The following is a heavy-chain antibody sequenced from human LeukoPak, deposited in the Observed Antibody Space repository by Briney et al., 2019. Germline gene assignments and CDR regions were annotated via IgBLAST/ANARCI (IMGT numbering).Heavy chain of an antibody. D-gene: IGHD4-17*01. J-gene: IGHJ4*02. Sequence: GGSLRLSCEVSGVMFNTFGMHWIRQAPGKGLEWVSYIDYDGTGMSYADSVKGRFTISRDNAKKTLYLEMRSLTVEDSAVYYCAGPYDYGDLSYWGQGSLVTVSS. CDR2: IDYDGTGM. CDR3: AGPYDYGDLSY. V-gene: IGHV3-30*02. CDR1: GVMFNTFG.